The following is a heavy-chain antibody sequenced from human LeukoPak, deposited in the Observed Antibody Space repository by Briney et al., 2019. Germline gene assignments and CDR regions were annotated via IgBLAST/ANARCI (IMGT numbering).Heavy chain of an antibody. V-gene: IGHV3-21*06. Sequence: KTGGSLRLSCAASGFTLSSYTMNWVRQAPGKGLEWVSSITSSSSYIYYADSVKGRFTISRDNAKNSLYLQMNSLRAEDTAIYYCASAEWLRSTFDYWGQGTLVTVSS. CDR1: GFTLSSYT. D-gene: IGHD5-12*01. CDR2: ITSSSSYI. CDR3: ASAEWLRSTFDY. J-gene: IGHJ4*02.